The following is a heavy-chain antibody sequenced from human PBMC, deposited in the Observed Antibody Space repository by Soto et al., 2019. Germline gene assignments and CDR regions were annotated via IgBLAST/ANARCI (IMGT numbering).Heavy chain of an antibody. CDR1: GFTFSSYG. V-gene: IGHV3-33*01. CDR2: IWYDGSNK. CDR3: ARDGGIGYCSGGSCYFAY. J-gene: IGHJ4*02. D-gene: IGHD2-15*01. Sequence: GGSLRLSCAASGFTFSSYGMHWVRQAPGKGLEWVAVIWYDGSNKYYADSVKGRFTISRDNSKNTLYLQMNSLRAEDTAVYYCARDGGIGYCSGGSCYFAYWGQGTLVTVSS.